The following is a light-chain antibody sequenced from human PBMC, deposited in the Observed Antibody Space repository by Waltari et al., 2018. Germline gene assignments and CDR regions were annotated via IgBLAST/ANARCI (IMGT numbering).Light chain of an antibody. CDR2: DVS. Sequence: QSALTQPAAVSGSPGQSVTISCIGASSDIGRYDNVSWYQQHPGNAPKLVISDVSKRPSGVSDRFSGSKSGDTASLTISGLQFEDEADYYCCSYAGNYVWVFGGGTRLTVL. V-gene: IGLV2-23*02. CDR3: CSYAGNYVWV. CDR1: SSDIGRYDN. J-gene: IGLJ3*02.